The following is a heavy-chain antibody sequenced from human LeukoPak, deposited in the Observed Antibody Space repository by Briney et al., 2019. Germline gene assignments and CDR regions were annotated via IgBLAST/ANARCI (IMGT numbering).Heavy chain of an antibody. CDR3: AKVIHVSGWGSRSFDF. V-gene: IGHV3-9*01. D-gene: IGHD3-10*01. J-gene: IGHJ4*02. Sequence: GGSLRLSCAASGFTFDDYAMHWVRQVPGKGLEWVSGSWNSASIGYADSVKGRFAISRDNAKNSLFLQMNSLRVEDTALYYCAKVIHVSGWGSRSFDFWGQGTLVTVSS. CDR1: GFTFDDYA. CDR2: SWNSASI.